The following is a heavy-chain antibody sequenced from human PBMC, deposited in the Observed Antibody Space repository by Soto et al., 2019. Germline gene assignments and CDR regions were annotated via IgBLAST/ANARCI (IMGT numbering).Heavy chain of an antibody. Sequence: QVQLQESGPGLVKPSQTLSLTCTVSGGSINSDDYYWTWIRQPPGKVLEWIGYIYYSGGTYYNPSLKSRVTMSIDPSKSQFSLRLASVTAADTAVYYCARETEMVARAFDIWGQGTMATVSS. J-gene: IGHJ3*02. CDR1: GGSINSDDYY. D-gene: IGHD2-15*01. CDR3: ARETEMVARAFDI. CDR2: IYYSGGT. V-gene: IGHV4-30-4*01.